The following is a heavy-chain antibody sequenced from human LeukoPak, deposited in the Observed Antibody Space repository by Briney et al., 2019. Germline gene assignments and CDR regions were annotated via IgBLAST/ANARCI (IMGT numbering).Heavy chain of an antibody. Sequence: PSETLSLTCTISDDSIYDYYWIWLRQPPGQGLEWIGYIYYSGSTNYNPSLESRVTISVDTSKNQFSLNLSAVTAADTAVYYCAKDGDYDSSGYYLHAFDIWGQGTMVTVSS. V-gene: IGHV4-59*01. CDR1: DDSIYDYY. D-gene: IGHD3-22*01. CDR3: AKDGDYDSSGYYLHAFDI. J-gene: IGHJ3*02. CDR2: IYYSGST.